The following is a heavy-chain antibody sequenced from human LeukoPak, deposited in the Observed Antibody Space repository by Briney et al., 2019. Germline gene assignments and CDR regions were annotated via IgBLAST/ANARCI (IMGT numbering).Heavy chain of an antibody. Sequence: SETLSPTCTVSGGSISSGDYYWRWSRQPPGKGLEWIVYIYYSGNTYYNPSLKRRVTMSVDTSKNQFSLKLSSVTAADTAVYYCARARGHYGDYTNWFDPWGQGTLVTVSS. D-gene: IGHD4-17*01. J-gene: IGHJ5*02. V-gene: IGHV4-30-4*01. CDR1: GGSISSGDYY. CDR2: IYYSGNT. CDR3: ARARGHYGDYTNWFDP.